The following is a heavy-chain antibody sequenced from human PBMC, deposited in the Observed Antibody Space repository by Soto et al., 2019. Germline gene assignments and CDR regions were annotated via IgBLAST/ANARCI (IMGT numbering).Heavy chain of an antibody. J-gene: IGHJ4*02. CDR3: ARVGGHSYFYD. Sequence: GGSLRLSCAASGFTLSSFSMHWVRQAPGKGLEYVSAISHNGGSTYYADSVEGRFTISRDNSKNTLYLQMGSLRAEDMAVYYCARVGGHSYFYDWGKGALVTVSS. CDR2: ISHNGGST. CDR1: GFTLSSFS. V-gene: IGHV3-64*02.